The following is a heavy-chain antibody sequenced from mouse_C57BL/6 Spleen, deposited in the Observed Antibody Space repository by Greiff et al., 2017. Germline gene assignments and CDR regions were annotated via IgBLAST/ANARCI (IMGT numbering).Heavy chain of an antibody. J-gene: IGHJ1*03. D-gene: IGHD1-1*01. CDR2: ISDGGSYT. CDR3: ARDGYGSSRYFDV. CDR1: GFTFSSYA. Sequence: EVHLVESGGGLVKPGGSLKLSCAASGFTFSSYAMSWVRQTPEKRLEWVATISDGGSYTNYPDNVKGRFTISRDNAKNNLYLQMSHLKSEDTAMYYCARDGYGSSRYFDVWGTGTTVTVSS. V-gene: IGHV5-4*01.